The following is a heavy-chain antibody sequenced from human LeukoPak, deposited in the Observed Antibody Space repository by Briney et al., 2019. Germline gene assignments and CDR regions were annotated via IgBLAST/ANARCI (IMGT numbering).Heavy chain of an antibody. V-gene: IGHV3-30*18. CDR3: AKDDAGLPDY. CDR2: TSYDGSQS. J-gene: IGHJ4*02. Sequence: GGSLRLSCTASGYTFINYGMHWVRQAPGQGLEWVAATSYDGSQSFYSDSVRGRFTISRDDSENTVYLQMTSLTLEDTAVYYCAKDDAGLPDYWGQGTLVIVSS. D-gene: IGHD2-15*01. CDR1: GYTFINYG.